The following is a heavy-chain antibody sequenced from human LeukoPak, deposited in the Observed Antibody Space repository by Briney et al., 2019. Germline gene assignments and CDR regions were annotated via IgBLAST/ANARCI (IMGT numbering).Heavy chain of an antibody. V-gene: IGHV3-64D*09. D-gene: IGHD6-13*01. CDR1: GFTFSDYA. CDR2: ITRSGDT. J-gene: IGHJ4*02. Sequence: PGGSLRLSCSAFGFTFSDYAMHWVRQAPGKGLEYVSAITRSGDTYYADSVKGRFTISRDNSKNTVYLQMSSLGGEDTAVYYCVSYSSLRFDYWGQGTLVTVSS. CDR3: VSYSSLRFDY.